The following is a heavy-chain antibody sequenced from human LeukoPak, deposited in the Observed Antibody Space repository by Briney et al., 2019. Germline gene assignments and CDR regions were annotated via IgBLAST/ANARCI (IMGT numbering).Heavy chain of an antibody. CDR2: IIPTFGAA. V-gene: IGHV1-69*13. J-gene: IGHJ4*02. CDR1: GDTFSTYA. Sequence: SVKVSCKTSGDTFSTYAITWVRQAPGHGLEWMGGIIPTFGAANYAHNFQGRVTITADESTSTVYMDLSSPRSEDTAVYYCARVQDGYNGVGYFDHWGQGALVTVSS. CDR3: ARVQDGYNGVGYFDH. D-gene: IGHD5-24*01.